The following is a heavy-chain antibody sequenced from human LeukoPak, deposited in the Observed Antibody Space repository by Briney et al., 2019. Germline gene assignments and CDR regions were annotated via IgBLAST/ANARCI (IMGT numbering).Heavy chain of an antibody. CDR2: IYYSGST. CDR3: ASCRSSGWADLFAFEI. CDR1: GGSISSSSYY. J-gene: IGHJ3*02. V-gene: IGHV4-39*01. D-gene: IGHD6-19*01. Sequence: SETLSLTCTVSGGSISSSSYYWGWIRQPPGKGLEWIGSIYYSGSTYYNPSLKSRVTISVDTSKNQFSLKLSSVTAADTAVYYCASCRSSGWADLFAFEIWGQGTMVTVSS.